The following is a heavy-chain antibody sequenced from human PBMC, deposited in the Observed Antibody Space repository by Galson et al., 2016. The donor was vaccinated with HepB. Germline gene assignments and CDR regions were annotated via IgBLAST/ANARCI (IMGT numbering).Heavy chain of an antibody. D-gene: IGHD2-15*01. CDR1: GFTLRTYA. CDR3: AKDYGDCSGGRCYSPTLFDY. Sequence: SLRLSCAASGFTLRTYAMSWVRQAPGKGLEWVSAITDDGSNTYYADSVKGRFTISRDTSKNTLYLQMNSLRAEDTAVYFCAKDYGDCSGGRCYSPTLFDYWGQGTLVTVPS. CDR2: ITDDGSNT. V-gene: IGHV3-23*01. J-gene: IGHJ4*02.